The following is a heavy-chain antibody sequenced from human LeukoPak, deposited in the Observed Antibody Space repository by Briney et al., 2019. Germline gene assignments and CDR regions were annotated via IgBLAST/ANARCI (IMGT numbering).Heavy chain of an antibody. CDR1: GFTFSSYH. Sequence: GGSLRLSCAASGFTFSSYHMNWVRQAPGKGLEWVSSIDTSSSHIYYADSVKGRFTISRDNAKNSLYLQMNSLRAEDTAVYYCASGYSGYDLTIDYWGQGTLVTVSS. D-gene: IGHD5-12*01. CDR3: ASGYSGYDLTIDY. CDR2: IDTSSSHI. V-gene: IGHV3-21*01. J-gene: IGHJ4*02.